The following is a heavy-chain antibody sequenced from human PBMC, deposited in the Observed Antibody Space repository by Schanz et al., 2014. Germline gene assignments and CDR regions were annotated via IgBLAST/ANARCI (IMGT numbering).Heavy chain of an antibody. V-gene: IGHV1-2*02. CDR1: GYTVSAFY. J-gene: IGHJ4*02. CDR2: IDPKSGDT. CDR3: ARGFGNTGFVLAH. Sequence: QVQLVQSGAEVKRPGASVKVSCKASGYTVSAFYLHWVRQAPGQGPEWLGWIDPKSGDTQYAHSFQGRVTMTRDPSISTAYMELRRLRSDDSAIYFCARGFGNTGFVLAHWGQGTLVTVSS. D-gene: IGHD5-12*01.